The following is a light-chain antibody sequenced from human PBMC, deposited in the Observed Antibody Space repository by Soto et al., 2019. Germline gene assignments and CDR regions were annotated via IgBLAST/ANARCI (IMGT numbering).Light chain of an antibody. Sequence: DIQMTQSPSSLSASVGERVTITCRASQSISTYLNWYQQKPGKAPKLLIYGTSSLQSGVPSRFSGSGSGADFTLTISSLQPEDFATYYCQQSYSIPWTFGQGTKVEIK. V-gene: IGKV1-39*01. J-gene: IGKJ1*01. CDR1: QSISTY. CDR3: QQSYSIPWT. CDR2: GTS.